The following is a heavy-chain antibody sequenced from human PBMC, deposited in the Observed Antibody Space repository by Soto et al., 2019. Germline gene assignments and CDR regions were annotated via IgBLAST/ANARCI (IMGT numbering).Heavy chain of an antibody. CDR1: GFTVSSNY. Sequence: GGSLRLSCAASGFTVSSNYMSWVRQAPGKGLEWVSVIYSGGSTYYADSVKGRFTISRDNSKNTLYLQMNSLRAEDTAVYYCARAPRVPAAMFDYWGQGTLVTVSS. CDR3: ARAPRVPAAMFDY. V-gene: IGHV3-66*01. D-gene: IGHD2-2*01. J-gene: IGHJ4*02. CDR2: IYSGGST.